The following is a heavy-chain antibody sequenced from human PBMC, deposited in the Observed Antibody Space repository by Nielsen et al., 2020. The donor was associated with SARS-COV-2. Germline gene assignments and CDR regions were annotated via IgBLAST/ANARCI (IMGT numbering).Heavy chain of an antibody. Sequence: SETLSLTCTVSGGSISSGGYYWSWIRQHPGKDLEWIGYIYYSGSTYYNPSLKSRVTISVDTSKNQFSLKLSSVTAADTDVYYCARGRVEVWFGELLAPYYYYGMDVWGQGTTVTVSS. V-gene: IGHV4-31*03. J-gene: IGHJ6*02. CDR1: GGSISSGGYY. CDR2: IYYSGST. CDR3: ARGRVEVWFGELLAPYYYYGMDV. D-gene: IGHD3-10*01.